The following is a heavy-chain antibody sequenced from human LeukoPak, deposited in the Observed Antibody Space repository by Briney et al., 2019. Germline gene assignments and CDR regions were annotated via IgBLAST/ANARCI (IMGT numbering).Heavy chain of an antibody. CDR3: ARDVGDIVATDGEYYFDY. V-gene: IGHV3-21*01. CDR2: ISSSSSYI. CDR1: GFTFSSYS. D-gene: IGHD5-12*01. J-gene: IGHJ4*02. Sequence: PGGSLRLSCAASGFTFSSYSMNWVRQAPGKGLEWVSSISSSSSYIYYADSVKGRFTISRDNAKNSLYLQMNSLRAEDTAVYYCARDVGDIVATDGEYYFDYWGQGTLVTVSS.